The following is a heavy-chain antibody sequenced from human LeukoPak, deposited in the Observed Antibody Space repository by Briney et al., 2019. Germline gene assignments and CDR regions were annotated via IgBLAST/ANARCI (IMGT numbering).Heavy chain of an antibody. V-gene: IGHV4-59*12. J-gene: IGHJ4*02. D-gene: IGHD5-18*01. Sequence: SETLSLTCTVSGGSISSYYWSWIRQPPGKGLEWIGYIYYSGSTNYNPSLKSRVTISVDTSKNQFSLKLSSVTAADTAVYYCARPTQDRGYSYGSAYYFDYWGQGTLVTVSS. CDR3: ARPTQDRGYSYGSAYYFDY. CDR1: GGSISSYY. CDR2: IYYSGST.